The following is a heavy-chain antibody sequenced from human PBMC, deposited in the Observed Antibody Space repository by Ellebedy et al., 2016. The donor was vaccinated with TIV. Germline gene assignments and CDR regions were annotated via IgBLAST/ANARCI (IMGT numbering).Heavy chain of an antibody. CDR1: GLTFSTSG. Sequence: PGGSLRLSCAASGLTFSTSGIHWVRQTPGKGLEWVAVISSDGRRTYYADSVKGRFSVSRDNSNNTLYLQMNSLRAEDTAMYYCARFKTTELSTSCYFDYWGQGTLATVSS. CDR3: ARFKTTELSTSCYFDY. D-gene: IGHD4-17*01. V-gene: IGHV3-30*03. J-gene: IGHJ4*02. CDR2: ISSDGRRT.